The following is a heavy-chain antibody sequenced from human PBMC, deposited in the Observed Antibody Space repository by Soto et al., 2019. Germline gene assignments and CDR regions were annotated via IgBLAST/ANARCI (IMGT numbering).Heavy chain of an antibody. Sequence: GGSLRLSCAASGFTFRSYAMSWVRQAPGKGLEWVSGISGDGGSTYYADSVQGRFTISRDNSKNTLYLQMNGLRAEDTAVYYCAKAVSISRSLIDYWGQGTLVTVSS. CDR1: GFTFRSYA. CDR3: AKAVSISRSLIDY. J-gene: IGHJ4*02. CDR2: ISGDGGST. D-gene: IGHD2-2*01. V-gene: IGHV3-23*01.